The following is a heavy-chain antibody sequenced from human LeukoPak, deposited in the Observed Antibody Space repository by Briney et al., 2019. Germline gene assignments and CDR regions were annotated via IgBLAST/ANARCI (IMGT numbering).Heavy chain of an antibody. CDR3: AKRGVVIRVILVGFHKEAYYFDP. Sequence: GGSLRLSCAVSGITLSNYGKSWVRQAPGKGLEWVAGISGSGGRTKYADSVKGRFTISRDNPKNTLYLQMNSLRAEDTAVYFCAKRGVVIRVILVGFHKEAYYFDPGAREPWSPSPQ. CDR1: GITLSNYG. J-gene: IGHJ4*02. D-gene: IGHD3-22*01. V-gene: IGHV3-23*01. CDR2: ISGSGGRT.